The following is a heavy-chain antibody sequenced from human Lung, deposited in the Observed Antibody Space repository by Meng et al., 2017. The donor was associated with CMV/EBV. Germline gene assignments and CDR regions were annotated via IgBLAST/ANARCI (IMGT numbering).Heavy chain of an antibody. J-gene: IGHJ4*02. CDR2: IKQDGSET. Sequence: GESXKISCAASGFSFSSYWMHWVRQAPGKGLEWVANIKQDGSETYYVDSVKGRFTISRDNAENSLYLQMNSMGGEDTAVYFCAIDGGGYCSSWGQGTLVTVSS. CDR1: GFSFSSYW. CDR3: AIDGGGYCSS. D-gene: IGHD6-13*01. V-gene: IGHV3-7*01.